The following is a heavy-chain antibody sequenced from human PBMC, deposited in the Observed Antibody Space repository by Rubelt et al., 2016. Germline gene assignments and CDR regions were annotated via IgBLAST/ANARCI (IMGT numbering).Heavy chain of an antibody. CDR1: GSTAGSGY. CDR2: MYNSRTT. Sequence: EVQVAESGGGLVQPGGSLRLSCAASGSTAGSGYMGWVRQAPVKGLEWVSVMYNSRTTYYADSVKGRFTISRETPKNTVYLQMNGLRAEDSAVYYCVYNGNYYNWGRGTLVTVSS. V-gene: IGHV3-66*01. D-gene: IGHD1-26*01. J-gene: IGHJ4*02. CDR3: VYNGNYYN.